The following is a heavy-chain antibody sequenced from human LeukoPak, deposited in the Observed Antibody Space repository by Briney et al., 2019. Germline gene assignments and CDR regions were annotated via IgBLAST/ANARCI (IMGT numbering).Heavy chain of an antibody. CDR3: ARGAAGYSYG. V-gene: IGHV4-59*01. Sequence: SETLSLTCTVSGVSISSYYWSWIRQPPGKGLEWIGHIYYSGSTNYNPSLKNRLTISIDTSKNQFSLRLSSVTAADTAVYYCARGAAGYSYGWGQGTLVTVSS. CDR1: GVSISSYY. J-gene: IGHJ4*02. D-gene: IGHD5-18*01. CDR2: IYYSGST.